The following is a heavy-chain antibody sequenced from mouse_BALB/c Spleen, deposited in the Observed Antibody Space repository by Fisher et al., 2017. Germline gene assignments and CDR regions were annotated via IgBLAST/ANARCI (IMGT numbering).Heavy chain of an antibody. V-gene: IGHV1-81*01. Sequence: KFKGKATLTADKSSSTAYMELRSLTSEDSAVYFCARRRYDAMDYWGQGTSVTVSS. CDR3: ARRRYDAMDY. J-gene: IGHJ4*01.